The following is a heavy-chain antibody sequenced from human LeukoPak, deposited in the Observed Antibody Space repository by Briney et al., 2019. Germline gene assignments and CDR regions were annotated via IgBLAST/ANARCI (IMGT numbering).Heavy chain of an antibody. D-gene: IGHD3-16*01. J-gene: IGHJ4*02. CDR3: ASGYYFDY. Sequence: GGTLTLSCAASGFTFSSYAMTWVRHAPAKGLEWVSGISGGGDRTYYADAVKGRFTITRDNSKNTLYLQMNSLRADDTAVYFCASGYYFDYWGQGTLVTVST. CDR1: GFTFSSYA. CDR2: ISGGGDRT. V-gene: IGHV3-23*01.